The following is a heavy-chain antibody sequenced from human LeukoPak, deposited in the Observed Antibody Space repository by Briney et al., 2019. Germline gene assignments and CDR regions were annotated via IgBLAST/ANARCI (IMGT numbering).Heavy chain of an antibody. CDR1: GFTFSSYS. CDR2: ISGSGGST. CDR3: AKQQQLVPLADY. Sequence: PGGSLRLSCAASGFTFSSYSMNWVRQAPGKGLEWVSAISGSGGSTYYADSVKGRFTISRDNSKNTLYLQMNSLRAEDTAVYYCAKQQQLVPLADYWGQGTLVTVSS. J-gene: IGHJ4*02. D-gene: IGHD6-13*01. V-gene: IGHV3-23*01.